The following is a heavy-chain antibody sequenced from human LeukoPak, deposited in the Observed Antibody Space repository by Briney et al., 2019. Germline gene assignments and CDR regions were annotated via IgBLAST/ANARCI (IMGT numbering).Heavy chain of an antibody. CDR2: INPNSGGT. CDR3: ARGKADGSSWYVYYFDY. CDR1: GYTFTGYY. D-gene: IGHD6-13*01. Sequence: GASVKVSCKASGYTFTGYYMHWVRQAPGQGLEWMGWINPNSGGTNYAQKFQGRVTMTRDTSISTAYMELSRLRSDDTAVYYCARGKADGSSWYVYYFDYWGQGTLVTVSS. J-gene: IGHJ4*02. V-gene: IGHV1-2*02.